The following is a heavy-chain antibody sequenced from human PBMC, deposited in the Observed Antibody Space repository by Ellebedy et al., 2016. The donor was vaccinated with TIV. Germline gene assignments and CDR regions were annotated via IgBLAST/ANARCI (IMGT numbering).Heavy chain of an antibody. D-gene: IGHD3-10*01. Sequence: PGGSLRLSCAASGFTFNNFGMNWVRQAPGKGLEWISYISSIGSTISYADSVKGRFTISRDNANNSLYLQMNSLRAEDTAVYYCARSSTLVRGVSGLGWFDPWGQGTPVTVSS. J-gene: IGHJ5*02. CDR2: ISSIGSTI. V-gene: IGHV3-48*04. CDR1: GFTFNNFG. CDR3: ARSSTLVRGVSGLGWFDP.